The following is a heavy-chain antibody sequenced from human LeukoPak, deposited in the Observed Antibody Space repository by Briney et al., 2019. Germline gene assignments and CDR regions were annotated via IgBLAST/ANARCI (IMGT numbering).Heavy chain of an antibody. CDR1: GFNFNDYY. CDR2: ISSGSSYT. Sequence: GGSLRLPCATSGFNFNDYYMSWIRQAPGKGLEWVSYISSGSSYTNNADSVKGRFTISRDNAKNSLYLQMNSLRAEDTAVYYCARGRQPDFWGQGTLVTVSS. D-gene: IGHD2-2*01. V-gene: IGHV3-11*05. J-gene: IGHJ4*02. CDR3: ARGRQPDF.